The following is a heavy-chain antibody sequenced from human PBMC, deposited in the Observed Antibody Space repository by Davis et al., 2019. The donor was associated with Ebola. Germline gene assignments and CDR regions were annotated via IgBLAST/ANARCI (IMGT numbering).Heavy chain of an antibody. CDR3: ARDMTDYYGSGSSYGMDV. CDR1: GFTFSSYA. CDR2: ISGSGGST. Sequence: GGSLRLSCAASGFTFSSYAMSWVRHAPGKGLVWVSAISGSGGSTYYADSVKGRFTISRDNSKNTLYLQMNSLRAEDTAVYYCARDMTDYYGSGSSYGMDVWGQGTTVTVSS. D-gene: IGHD3-10*01. J-gene: IGHJ6*02. V-gene: IGHV3-23*01.